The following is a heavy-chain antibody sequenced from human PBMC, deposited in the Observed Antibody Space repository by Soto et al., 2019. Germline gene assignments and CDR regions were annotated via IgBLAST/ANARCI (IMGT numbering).Heavy chain of an antibody. D-gene: IGHD1-26*01. V-gene: IGHV1-46*01. CDR1: RYTFTNFY. CDR3: ARSKVGRPWDV. J-gene: IGHJ6*01. Sequence: ASVKVSCKASRYTFTNFYIHWLRQAPGQGLESMGIINPSGGSTTYPQKFQGRVTMTRDTSTSTVHMELITLRSEDTAVYYCARSKVGRPWDVWGRGTTVTVCS. CDR2: INPSGGST.